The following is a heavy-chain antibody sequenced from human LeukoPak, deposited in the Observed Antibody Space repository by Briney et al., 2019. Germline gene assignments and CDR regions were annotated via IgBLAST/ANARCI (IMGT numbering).Heavy chain of an antibody. V-gene: IGHV3-7*01. CDR1: GFTFTNYY. CDR2: INKDGSKG. J-gene: IGHJ4*02. D-gene: IGHD1-1*01. Sequence: GGSLRLSCAASGFTFTNYYVTWVRQAPGEGLEWVANINKDGSKGSYVDSVRGRFTISRDNAKKSLYLQMDNLSAEDTATYYCARENWSQDYWGQGTRVTVSS. CDR3: ARENWSQDY.